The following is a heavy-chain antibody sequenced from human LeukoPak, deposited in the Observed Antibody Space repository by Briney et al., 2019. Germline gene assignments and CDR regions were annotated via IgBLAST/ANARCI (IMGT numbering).Heavy chain of an antibody. V-gene: IGHV4-59*08. CDR1: GGSISSHY. Sequence: SETLSLTCTVSGGSISSHYWSWIRQPPGKGLEWIGYIYYSGSTDYNSSLKSRITMSLDTSKNQFSLKLSSVTAADTAFYYCARHSLRSSAWYPGAFDIWGQGTKVTVSS. CDR3: ARHSLRSSAWYPGAFDI. D-gene: IGHD6-19*01. CDR2: IYYSGST. J-gene: IGHJ3*02.